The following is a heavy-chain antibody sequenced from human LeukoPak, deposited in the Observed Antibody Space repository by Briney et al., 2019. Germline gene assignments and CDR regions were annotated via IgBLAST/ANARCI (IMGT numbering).Heavy chain of an antibody. CDR3: AKDKGFVGATNQLDY. V-gene: IGHV3-9*01. J-gene: IGHJ4*02. Sequence: GGSLKLSCAASGFTFDDYAMHWVRQAPGKGLEWVSGISWNSGSIGYADSVKGRFTISRDNAKSSLYLQMNSLRAEDTALYYCAKDKGFVGATNQLDYWGQGALVTVSS. D-gene: IGHD1-26*01. CDR1: GFTFDDYA. CDR2: ISWNSGSI.